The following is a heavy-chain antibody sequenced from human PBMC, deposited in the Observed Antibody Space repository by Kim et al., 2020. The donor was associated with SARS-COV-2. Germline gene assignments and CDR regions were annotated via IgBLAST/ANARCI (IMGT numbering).Heavy chain of an antibody. CDR1: GYTFTSYY. CDR3: ARDPGGLRSVGSLRFDP. CDR2: INPSGGST. D-gene: IGHD4-17*01. J-gene: IGHJ5*02. Sequence: ASVKVSCKASGYTFTSYYMHWVRQAPGQGLEWMGIINPSGGSTSYAQKFQGRVTMTRDTSTSTVYMELSSLRSEDTAVYYCARDPGGLRSVGSLRFDPWGQGTLVTVSS. V-gene: IGHV1-46*01.